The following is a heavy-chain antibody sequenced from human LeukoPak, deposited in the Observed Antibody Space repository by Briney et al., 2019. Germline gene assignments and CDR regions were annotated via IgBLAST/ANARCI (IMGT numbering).Heavy chain of an antibody. CDR3: AREDGSGST. Sequence: SETLSLTCTVCGGPISSYYWSWIRQPPGKGLEWIGYIYYSGSTNYNPSLKSRVPISVDTSKNQFSLKLSSVTAADTAVYYCAREDGSGSTWGQGTLVTVSS. CDR1: GGPISSYY. CDR2: IYYSGST. V-gene: IGHV4-59*01. J-gene: IGHJ5*02. D-gene: IGHD3-10*01.